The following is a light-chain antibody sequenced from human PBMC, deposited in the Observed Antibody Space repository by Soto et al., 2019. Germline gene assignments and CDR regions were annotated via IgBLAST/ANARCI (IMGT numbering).Light chain of an antibody. CDR2: DAS. V-gene: IGKV3-15*01. J-gene: IGKJ1*01. CDR1: ESVSSK. Sequence: IVQRASRPSRIVPARKRAAQGNRVSESVSSKLVWYQKKPGQAPRLLIHDASTRATGIPDRFSGSRSLPDLTPTISSLQSERFAVYYCQRYRTWAQSFGQGTKVDIK. CDR3: QRYRTWAQS.